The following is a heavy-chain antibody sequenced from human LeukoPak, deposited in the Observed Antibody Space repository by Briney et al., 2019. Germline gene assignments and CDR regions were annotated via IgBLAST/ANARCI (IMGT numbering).Heavy chain of an antibody. CDR2: IYYSGST. D-gene: IGHD4-17*01. CDR1: GGYISSLD. Sequence: SASLSLTCNVSGGYISSLDWRCIRQPPGKGLEWIGYIYYSGSTNYNPSLKSRVTISVDTSKNQFSLKLSSVTAADTAVYYCARLTVTSTDAFDIWGQGTMVTVSS. J-gene: IGHJ3*02. CDR3: ARLTVTSTDAFDI. V-gene: IGHV4-59*11.